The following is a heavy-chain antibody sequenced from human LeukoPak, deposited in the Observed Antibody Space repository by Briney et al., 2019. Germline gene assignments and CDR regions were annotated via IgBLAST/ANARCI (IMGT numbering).Heavy chain of an antibody. Sequence: ASVKVSCKASGYTFTSYGISWVRQATGQGLEWMGWMNPNSGNTGYAQKFQGRVTMTRDTSISTAYMELSSLRSEDTAVYYCARGRVRYYDYVWGSYRYLDFDYWGQGTLVTVSS. CDR1: GYTFTSYG. V-gene: IGHV1-8*02. CDR2: MNPNSGNT. CDR3: ARGRVRYYDYVWGSYRYLDFDY. J-gene: IGHJ4*02. D-gene: IGHD3-16*02.